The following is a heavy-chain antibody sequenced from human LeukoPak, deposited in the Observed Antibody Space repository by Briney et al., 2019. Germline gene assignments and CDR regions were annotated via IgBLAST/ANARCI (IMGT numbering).Heavy chain of an antibody. J-gene: IGHJ4*02. CDR3: AKVGSTPYYFDY. Sequence: GGSLRLSCAGAGLIFSNHAMSWVRQAPGKGLEWVSAIGGSAGSTYYAESVKGRFTISRDNSKNTLYLQMNSLRAEDTAVYYCAKVGSTPYYFDYWGQGTLVTVSS. D-gene: IGHD2/OR15-2a*01. CDR1: GLIFSNHA. V-gene: IGHV3-23*01. CDR2: IGGSAGST.